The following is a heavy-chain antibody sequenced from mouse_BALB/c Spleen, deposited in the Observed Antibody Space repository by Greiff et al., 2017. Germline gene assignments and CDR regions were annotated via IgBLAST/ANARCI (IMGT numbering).Heavy chain of an antibody. CDR2: ISSGSSTI. CDR3: ARAITTVVGAMDD. D-gene: IGHD1-1*01. Sequence: EVQGVESGGGLVQPGGSRKLSCAASGFTFSSFGMHWVRQAPEKGLEWVAYISSGSSTIYYADTVKGRFTISRDNPKNTLFLQMTSLRSEDTAMYYCARAITTVVGAMDDWGQGTSVTVSS. J-gene: IGHJ4*01. V-gene: IGHV5-17*02. CDR1: GFTFSSFG.